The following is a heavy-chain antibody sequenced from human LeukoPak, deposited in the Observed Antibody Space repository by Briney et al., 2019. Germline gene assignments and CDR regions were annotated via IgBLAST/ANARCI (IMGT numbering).Heavy chain of an antibody. CDR1: GFTFSNYA. CDR2: ISYDGSNK. V-gene: IGHV3-30-3*01. J-gene: IGHJ5*02. CDR3: ARDRIAARQYNWFDP. Sequence: GGFLRLSCSASGFTFSNYAMSWVRQAPGKGLEWVAVISYDGSNKYYADSVKGRFTISRDNSKNTLYLQMNSLIAEDTSVYYCARDRIAARQYNWFDPWGQGTLVTVSS. D-gene: IGHD6-6*01.